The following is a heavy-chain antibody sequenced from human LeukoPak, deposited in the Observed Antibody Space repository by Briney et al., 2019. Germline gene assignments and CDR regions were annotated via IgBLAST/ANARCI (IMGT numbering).Heavy chain of an antibody. CDR1: GGSMDSFY. CDR3: ARLARLTLIRGVTGYHSLDV. D-gene: IGHD3-10*01. Sequence: SETLSLTCTVSGGSMDSFYWSWIRQSPGGGLEWIGYIYYSGTTNYNPSLRSRLIMSVDTSKNQFSLKLISVTAADTAVYYCARLARLTLIRGVTGYHSLDVWGKGTKVTVSS. J-gene: IGHJ6*04. CDR2: IYYSGTT. V-gene: IGHV4-59*01.